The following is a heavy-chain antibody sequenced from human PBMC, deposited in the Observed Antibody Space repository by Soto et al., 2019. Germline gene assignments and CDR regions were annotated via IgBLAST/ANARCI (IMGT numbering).Heavy chain of an antibody. CDR3: VRDYYDSSGYYSYFQH. V-gene: IGHV4-59*01. CDR2: IYYSGST. J-gene: IGHJ1*01. Sequence: QVQLQESGPGLVKPSETLSLTCTVSGGSISSYYWSWIRQPPGKGLEWIGYIYYSGSTNYNPSLKSRVTISVDTSKNQFSLKLSSVTAADTAVYYCVRDYYDSSGYYSYFQHWGQGTLVTVSS. D-gene: IGHD3-22*01. CDR1: GGSISSYY.